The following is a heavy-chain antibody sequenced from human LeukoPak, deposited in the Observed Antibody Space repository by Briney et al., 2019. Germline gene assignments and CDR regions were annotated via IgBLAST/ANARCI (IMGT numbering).Heavy chain of an antibody. V-gene: IGHV7-4-1*02. CDR1: GYTFTNYD. CDR3: ARGPCVY. J-gene: IGHJ4*02. Sequence: ASVKVSCKASGYTFTNYDINWVRQAPGQGLEWMGWINTNTGNPTYVQGFTGRFVFSLDTSVSTAYLQINSLKADDTAVYYCARGPCVYWGQGTLVTVSS. CDR2: INTNTGNP.